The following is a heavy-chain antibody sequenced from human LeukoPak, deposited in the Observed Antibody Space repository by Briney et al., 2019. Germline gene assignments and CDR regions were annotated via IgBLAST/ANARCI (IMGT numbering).Heavy chain of an antibody. CDR1: GFTFSSYW. J-gene: IGHJ4*02. CDR3: ARRRYSGSSQHFDY. Sequence: GGSLRLSCAASGFTFSSYWMSWVRQAPGKGLEWVANIKQDGSEKYYVDSVKGRFTISRDNARNSLYLQMNSLRAEDTAVYYCARRRYSGSSQHFDYWGQGTLVTVSS. CDR2: IKQDGSEK. D-gene: IGHD1-26*01. V-gene: IGHV3-7*01.